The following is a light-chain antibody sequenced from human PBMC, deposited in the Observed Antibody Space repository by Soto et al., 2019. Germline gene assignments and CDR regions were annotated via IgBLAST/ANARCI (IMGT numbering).Light chain of an antibody. Sequence: QSALTQPASVSGSTGQSITISCTGTSSDIGGYNFVSWYQHHPGKAPKRMIFAVSHRPSGVSNRFSGSTSGNTASLTISGLQPEVAADSFCYSYTISSTNVFGSGTKLTVL. J-gene: IGLJ1*01. CDR3: YSYTISSTNV. CDR1: SSDIGGYNF. V-gene: IGLV2-14*01. CDR2: AVS.